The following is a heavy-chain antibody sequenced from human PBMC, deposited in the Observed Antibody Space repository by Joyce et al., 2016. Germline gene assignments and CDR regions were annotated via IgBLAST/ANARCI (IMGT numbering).Heavy chain of an antibody. CDR1: GFSVRHNY. V-gene: IGHV3-53*01. CDR2: MHNNGDT. J-gene: IGHJ6*02. CDR3: ARDVGLGALDV. Sequence: EVFLVESGGDLIQPGGSLRLSCSASGFSVRHNYMTWVRQAPGKGLEGLSVMHNNGDTFYADSVTGRFIVSRDNSKNTLYLQMNNLRSEDTAVYYCARDVGLGALDVWGQGTTVIVAS.